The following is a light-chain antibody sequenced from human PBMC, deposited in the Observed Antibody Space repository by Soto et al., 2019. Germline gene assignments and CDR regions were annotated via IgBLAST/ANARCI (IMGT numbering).Light chain of an antibody. J-gene: IGLJ1*01. CDR1: SSNIGSNY. CDR2: RNN. CDR3: AAWDDSLSGYV. V-gene: IGLV1-47*01. Sequence: QLVLTQPPSASGTPGQRVTISCSGSSSNIGSNYVYWYQQLPGTAPKLLIYRNNQRPSGVPDRFSGSKSGTSAPLAISGLRSEDEADYYCAAWDDSLSGYVFGTGTKLTVL.